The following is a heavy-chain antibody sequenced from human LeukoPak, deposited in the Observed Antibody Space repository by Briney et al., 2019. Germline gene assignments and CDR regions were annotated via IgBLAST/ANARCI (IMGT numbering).Heavy chain of an antibody. CDR3: ARDWVDYYDSAY. D-gene: IGHD3-22*01. Sequence: GGSLRLSCAASGFTFSKYAMSWVRQAPGKGLEWVSTVNDRGTGTYYADSVKGRFTISRDNAKNSLYLQMNSLRAEDTAVYYCARDWVDYYDSAYWGQGTLVTVSS. CDR1: GFTFSKYA. CDR2: VNDRGTGT. V-gene: IGHV3-23*01. J-gene: IGHJ4*02.